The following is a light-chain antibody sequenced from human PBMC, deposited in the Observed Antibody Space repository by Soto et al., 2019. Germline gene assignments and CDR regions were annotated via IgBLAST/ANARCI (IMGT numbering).Light chain of an antibody. Sequence: AIQMTQSPSSLSASVGDSVTITCRASQGINDDLGWYQQKPGEAPKVLIYGASNLERGGPSRFSGSGSGTDFTLTISNLQPEDSATYYCQQDYRYPLTFGGGTKVEIK. J-gene: IGKJ4*01. CDR2: GAS. CDR3: QQDYRYPLT. V-gene: IGKV1-6*01. CDR1: QGINDD.